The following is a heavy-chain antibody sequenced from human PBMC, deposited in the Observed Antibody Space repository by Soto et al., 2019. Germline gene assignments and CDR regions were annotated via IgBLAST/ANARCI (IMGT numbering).Heavy chain of an antibody. Sequence: SVKVSCKASGGTFSSYAISWVRQAPEQGLEWMGGIIPIFGTANYAQKFQGRVTITADESTSTAYMELSSLRSEDTAVYYCAGANFDWLLSKPYYYYYYGMDVWGQGTTVTVSS. CDR1: GGTFSSYA. J-gene: IGHJ6*02. CDR2: IIPIFGTA. V-gene: IGHV1-69*13. CDR3: AGANFDWLLSKPYYYYYYGMDV. D-gene: IGHD3-9*01.